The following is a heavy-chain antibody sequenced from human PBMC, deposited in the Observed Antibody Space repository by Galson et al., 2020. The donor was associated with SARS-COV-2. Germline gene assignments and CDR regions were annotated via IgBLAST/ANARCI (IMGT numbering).Heavy chain of an antibody. J-gene: IGHJ6*02. Sequence: SETLSLTCTVSGGSISSGNYYWSWIRQPAGKGLEWIGRIYKSGNTNYNPSLWSQVTISVDTSKNQFSLKLRSVTAADTAVYYCARGNSPCVTIVGIVTVPCGMDVWGQGTAVTVSS. CDR1: GGSISSGNYY. CDR3: ARGNSPCVTIVGIVTVPCGMDV. V-gene: IGHV4-61*02. D-gene: IGHD3-3*01. CDR2: IYKSGNT.